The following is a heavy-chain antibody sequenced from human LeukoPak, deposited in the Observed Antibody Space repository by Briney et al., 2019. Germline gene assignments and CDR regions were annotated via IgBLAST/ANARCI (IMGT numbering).Heavy chain of an antibody. CDR3: ATTRWRLWFGELSSPTHIY. D-gene: IGHD3-10*01. CDR1: GFIFSNYA. V-gene: IGHV3-30-3*01. CDR2: ISYDGGNR. Sequence: PGGSLRLSCAASGFIFSNYAMHWVRQAPGKGLEWVAIISYDGGNRYYAGSVKGRFTISRDNSKNTLYLQMNSLRAEDTAVYYCATTRWRLWFGELSSPTHIYWGQGTLVTVSS. J-gene: IGHJ4*02.